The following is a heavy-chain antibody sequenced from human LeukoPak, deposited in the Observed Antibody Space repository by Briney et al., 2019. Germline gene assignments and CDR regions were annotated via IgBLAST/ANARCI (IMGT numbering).Heavy chain of an antibody. CDR1: GGSISSGDYY. CDR3: ARGGHGGFDWLPLPYWFDP. V-gene: IGHV4-30-4*08. CDR2: IYYSGST. D-gene: IGHD3-9*01. J-gene: IGHJ5*02. Sequence: KPSETLSLTCTVSGGSISSGDYYWSWIRQPPGKGLEWIGYIYYSGSTYYNPSLKSRVTISVDTSKNQFSLKLSSVTAADTAVYYCARGGHGGFDWLPLPYWFDPWGQGTLVTVSS.